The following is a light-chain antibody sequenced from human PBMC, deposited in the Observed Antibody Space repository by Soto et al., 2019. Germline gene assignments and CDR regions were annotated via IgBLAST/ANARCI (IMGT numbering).Light chain of an antibody. CDR3: QQYGDWPLT. Sequence: EIVMTQSPVTLSVSPGERATLSCRASQSVRSTYLAWYQQKPRQAPRLLIFGVSNRAAGIPARFSGSGSGTEFTLTIRSLQSEDFAVYYCQQYGDWPLTLGGRTKVDIK. V-gene: IGKV3-15*01. CDR1: QSVRSTY. J-gene: IGKJ4*01. CDR2: GVS.